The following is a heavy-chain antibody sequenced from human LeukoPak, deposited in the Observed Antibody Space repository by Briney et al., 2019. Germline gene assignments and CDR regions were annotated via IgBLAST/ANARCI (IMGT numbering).Heavy chain of an antibody. J-gene: IGHJ5*02. Sequence: GSLRLSCVASGFNFSDYCMSWIRQAPGKGLKWISFISSSSSAIYYADSVKGRFTISRDNAKNSLYLQMNSLRVEDTAVYYCARASVTTIDWFDPWGQGTLVSVSS. CDR2: ISSSSSAI. CDR3: ARASVTTIDWFDP. D-gene: IGHD4-17*01. CDR1: GFNFSDYC. V-gene: IGHV3-11*01.